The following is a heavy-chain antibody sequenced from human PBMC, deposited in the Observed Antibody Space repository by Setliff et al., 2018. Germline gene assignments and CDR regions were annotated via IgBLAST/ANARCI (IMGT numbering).Heavy chain of an antibody. CDR2: ISYDGSNK. V-gene: IGHV3-30*18. CDR3: AKDPRYYYDSSALPPFDY. Sequence: PGGSLRLSCAASGFTFSSYGMHWVRQAPGKGLEWVAVISYDGSNKYYADSVKGRFTISRDNSKNTLYLQMNSLRAEDTAVYYCAKDPRYYYDSSALPPFDYWGQGTLVTVSS. J-gene: IGHJ4*02. CDR1: GFTFSSYG. D-gene: IGHD3-22*01.